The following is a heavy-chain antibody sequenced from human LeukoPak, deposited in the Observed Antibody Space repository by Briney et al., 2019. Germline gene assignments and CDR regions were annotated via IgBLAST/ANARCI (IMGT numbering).Heavy chain of an antibody. J-gene: IGHJ6*02. CDR1: GFTFSSYA. Sequence: GGSLRLSCAASGFTFSSYAMSWVRQAPGKGLEWVSAISGSGGSTYYADSVKGRFTISRDNSKNTLYLQMNSLRAEDTAVYYCAKDLERTVYYGMDVWGQGTTVTVSS. D-gene: IGHD1-1*01. V-gene: IGHV3-23*01. CDR2: ISGSGGST. CDR3: AKDLERTVYYGMDV.